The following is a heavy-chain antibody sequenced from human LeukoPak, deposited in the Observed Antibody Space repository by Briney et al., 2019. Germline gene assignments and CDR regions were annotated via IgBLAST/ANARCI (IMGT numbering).Heavy chain of an antibody. D-gene: IGHD6-13*01. Sequence: SETLSLTCAVSGYSISSGYYWGWIRQPPGKGLEWIGSIYHRGSTYYNASLKSRVTISVDTSKNQFSLKLSSVTAADTAVYYCARAESSWDIDYWGQGTLVTVSS. CDR3: ARAESSWDIDY. V-gene: IGHV4-38-2*01. J-gene: IGHJ4*02. CDR1: GYSISSGYY. CDR2: IYHRGST.